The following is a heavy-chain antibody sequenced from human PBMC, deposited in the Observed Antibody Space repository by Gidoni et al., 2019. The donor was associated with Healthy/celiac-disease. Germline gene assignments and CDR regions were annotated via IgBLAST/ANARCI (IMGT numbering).Heavy chain of an antibody. J-gene: IGHJ6*02. CDR1: GGTFSSYA. D-gene: IGHD2-2*01. V-gene: IGHV1-69*06. CDR2: IIPIFGTA. Sequence: QVQLVKSGAEVKKPGSSVKVSCKASGGTFSSYAIRWVRQAPGQGLEWMGGIIPIFGTANYAQKFQGRVTITADKSTSTAYMELSSLRSEDTAVYYCARAYCSSTSCYLSPYGMDVWGQGTTVTVSS. CDR3: ARAYCSSTSCYLSPYGMDV.